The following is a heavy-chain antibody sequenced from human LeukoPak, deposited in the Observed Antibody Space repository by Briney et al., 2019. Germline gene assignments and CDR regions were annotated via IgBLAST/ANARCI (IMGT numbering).Heavy chain of an antibody. V-gene: IGHV3-48*03. CDR1: GFTFSSYE. D-gene: IGHD6-13*01. Sequence: PGGSLRLPCAASGFTFSSYEMNWVRQAPGKGLEWVSYISSSGSTMYYADSVEGRFTISRDNAKNSLYLQMNSLRAEDTAVYYCALVSSSWYTHGYWGQGTLVTVSS. CDR3: ALVSSSWYTHGY. CDR2: ISSSGSTM. J-gene: IGHJ4*02.